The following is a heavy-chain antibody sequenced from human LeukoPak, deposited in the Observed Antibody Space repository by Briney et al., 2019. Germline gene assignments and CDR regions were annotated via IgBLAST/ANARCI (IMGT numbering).Heavy chain of an antibody. D-gene: IGHD3-10*01. V-gene: IGHV4-59*01. CDR2: IYYSGSA. CDR1: GGSISSYY. J-gene: IGHJ4*02. CDR3: ARSYGSGNYFDY. Sequence: SETLSLTCTVSGGSISSYYWSWIRQPPGKGLEWIGYIYYSGSANYNPSLKSRVTISVDTSKNQFSLRLSSVTAADTAVYYCARSYGSGNYFDYWGQGTLVTVSS.